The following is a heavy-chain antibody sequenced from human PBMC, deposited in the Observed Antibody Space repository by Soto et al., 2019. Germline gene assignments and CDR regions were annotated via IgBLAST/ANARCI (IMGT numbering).Heavy chain of an antibody. D-gene: IGHD2-15*01. V-gene: IGHV1-2*02. CDR2: INPISGVT. CDR3: ARARVGGGYYYDGVDV. J-gene: IGHJ6*02. Sequence: ASVKVSCKASGYTFSGYYMYWVRQAPGQGLDWMGGINPISGVTNYAQKFQGRVAMTRDTSMRTAYMELSSLRSDDTAVYYCARARVGGGYYYDGVDVWGPGTTVTVYS. CDR1: GYTFSGYY.